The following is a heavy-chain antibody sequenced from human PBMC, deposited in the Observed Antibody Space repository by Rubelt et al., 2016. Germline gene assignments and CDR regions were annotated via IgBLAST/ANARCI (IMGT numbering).Heavy chain of an antibody. J-gene: IGHJ4*02. V-gene: IGHV4-39*07. D-gene: IGHD6-6*01. CDR3: ARDTPDDASSFWVY. CDR2: IYYSGST. Sequence: QLQLQESGPGLVKPSETLSLTCTVSGGSISSSSYYWGWIRQPPGKGLEWIGSIYYSGSTYYNPSLKGRVTSSVDTSKNQFSLKLSSVTAADTAVYYCARDTPDDASSFWVYWGQGTLVTVSS. CDR1: GGSISSSSYY.